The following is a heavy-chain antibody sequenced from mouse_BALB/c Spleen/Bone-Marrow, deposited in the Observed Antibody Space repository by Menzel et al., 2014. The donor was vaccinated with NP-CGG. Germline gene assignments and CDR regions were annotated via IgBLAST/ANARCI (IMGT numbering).Heavy chain of an antibody. J-gene: IGHJ4*01. V-gene: IGHV1S135*01. CDR3: ARGYYYSMGY. Sequence: LMESEPELEKPGASVKISCKASGYSLTGYNMNWVKQNNGKSLEWIGNIDPYYGGTSYNQKFKGKATLTIDKSSSTAYMQLKGLTSEDSAVYYCARGYYYSMGYWGRGTPVPVTS. CDR2: IDPYYGGT. CDR1: GYSLTGYN.